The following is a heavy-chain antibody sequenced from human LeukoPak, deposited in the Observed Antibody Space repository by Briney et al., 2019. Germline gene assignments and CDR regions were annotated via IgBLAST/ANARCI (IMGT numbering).Heavy chain of an antibody. Sequence: SVKVSXXASGYTXTGYYMHWVRQAPGQGLEWMGRINPNSGGTNYAQKFQGRVTMTRDTSISTAYMELSRLRSDDTAVYYCARVSAHDSSGYSWGYWGQGTLVTVSS. J-gene: IGHJ4*02. V-gene: IGHV1-2*06. CDR2: INPNSGGT. CDR3: ARVSAHDSSGYSWGY. D-gene: IGHD3-22*01. CDR1: GYTXTGYY.